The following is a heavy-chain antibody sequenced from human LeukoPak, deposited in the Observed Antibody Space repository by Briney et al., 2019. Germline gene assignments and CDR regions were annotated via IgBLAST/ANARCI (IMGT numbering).Heavy chain of an antibody. D-gene: IGHD3-22*01. J-gene: IGHJ4*02. Sequence: ASVKVSCKASGYTFTSYGISWVRQAPGQGLEWMGWISAYNGNTNYAQKLQGRVTMTTDTSTSTAYMELRSLRSDDTAVYYCVRDGSYYDSRGYYYLYWGQGTLVTVSS. V-gene: IGHV1-18*01. CDR3: VRDGSYYDSRGYYYLY. CDR1: GYTFTSYG. CDR2: ISAYNGNT.